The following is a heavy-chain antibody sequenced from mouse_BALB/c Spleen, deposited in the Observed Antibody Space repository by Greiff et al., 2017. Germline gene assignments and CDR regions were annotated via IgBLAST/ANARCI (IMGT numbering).Heavy chain of an antibody. V-gene: IGHV5-4*02. J-gene: IGHJ4*01. CDR3: ARETSTMITTYAMDY. Sequence: EVMLVESGGGLVKPGGSLKLSCAASGFTFSDYYMYWVRQTPEKRLEWVATISDGGSYTYYPDSVKGRFTISRDNAKNNLYLQMSSLKSEDTAMYYCARETSTMITTYAMDYWGQGTSVTVSS. D-gene: IGHD2-4*01. CDR2: ISDGGSYT. CDR1: GFTFSDYY.